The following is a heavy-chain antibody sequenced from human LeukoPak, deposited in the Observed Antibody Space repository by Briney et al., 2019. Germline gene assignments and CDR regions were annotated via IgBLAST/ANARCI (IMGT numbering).Heavy chain of an antibody. V-gene: IGHV3-30*18. Sequence: SGGSLRLSCAASGFTFSSYGMHWVRQAPGKGLEWVAVISYDGSNKYYADSVKGRFTISRDNSKNTLYLQMNSLRAEDTAVYYCAKDIYDSSGYYYGSPDYWGQGTLVTVSS. J-gene: IGHJ4*02. CDR1: GFTFSSYG. D-gene: IGHD3-22*01. CDR3: AKDIYDSSGYYYGSPDY. CDR2: ISYDGSNK.